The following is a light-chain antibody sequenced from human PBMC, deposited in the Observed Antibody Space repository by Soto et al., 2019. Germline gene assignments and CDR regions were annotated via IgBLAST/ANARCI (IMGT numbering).Light chain of an antibody. CDR2: EAS. Sequence: VMTQSPLSLSVTPGQPASISCKSSQTLRHRDGKTYLYWYLQRTGQPPQLLIHEASNRFSGVPDRFSGSGSETDFTLKISRVEAEDVGVYYCMQTIQPAFTVGQGTKVDIK. J-gene: IGKJ2*01. CDR1: QTLRHRDGKTY. CDR3: MQTIQPAFT. V-gene: IGKV2D-29*01.